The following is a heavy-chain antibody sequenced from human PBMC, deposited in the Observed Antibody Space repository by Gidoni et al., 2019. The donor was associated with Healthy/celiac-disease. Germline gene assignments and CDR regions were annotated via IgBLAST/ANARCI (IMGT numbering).Heavy chain of an antibody. Sequence: QVQLQQWGAGLLKPSETLSLTCAVYGGSFSGYYWSWIRQPPGKGLEWIWEINHSGSTNYNPSLKSRVTISVDTSKNQFSLKLSSVTAADTAVYYCAREFGGSPTPGHWGQGTLVTVSS. V-gene: IGHV4-34*01. CDR1: GGSFSGYY. J-gene: IGHJ1*01. CDR3: AREFGGSPTPGH. CDR2: INHSGST. D-gene: IGHD3-16*01.